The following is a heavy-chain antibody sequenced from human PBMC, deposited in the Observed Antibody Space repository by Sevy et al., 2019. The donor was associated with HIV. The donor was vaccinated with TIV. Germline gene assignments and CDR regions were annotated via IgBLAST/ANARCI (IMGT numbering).Heavy chain of an antibody. D-gene: IGHD2-8*01. J-gene: IGHJ6*02. Sequence: QLGGSLRLSCAASGFSLTTSDMHWVRQAPGKGLEWVADIRNDGSNKYYADSVRDRFTISRDSPKNTLYLQMNSLRDEDTAIYYCARGRKTTEEWLEELDYYYGLDVWGQGTTVTVSS. CDR3: ARGRKTTEEWLEELDYYYGLDV. CDR2: IRNDGSNK. CDR1: GFSLTTSD. V-gene: IGHV3-33*01.